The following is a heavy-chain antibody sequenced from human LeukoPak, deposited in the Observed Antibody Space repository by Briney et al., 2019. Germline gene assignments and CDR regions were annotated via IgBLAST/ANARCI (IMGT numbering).Heavy chain of an antibody. CDR3: AAVGACSGGSCYSRLRPGAFDI. V-gene: IGHV3-9*01. D-gene: IGHD2-15*01. CDR1: GFTFDDYA. J-gene: IGHJ3*02. Sequence: PGGPLRLSCAASGFTFDDYAMHWVRQAPGKGLEWVSGISWNSGSIGYADSVKGRFTISRDNAKNSLYLQMNSLRAEDTALYYCAAVGACSGGSCYSRLRPGAFDIWGQGTMVTVSS. CDR2: ISWNSGSI.